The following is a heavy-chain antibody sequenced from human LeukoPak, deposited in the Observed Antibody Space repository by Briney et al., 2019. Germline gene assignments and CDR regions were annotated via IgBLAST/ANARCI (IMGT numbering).Heavy chain of an antibody. V-gene: IGHV3-30*18. J-gene: IGHJ4*02. CDR2: ISYDGRNK. CDR3: AKDVGERYYFDY. Sequence: PGGTLRLSCAASGFTFTNYGMHWVRQAPGKGLERGAVISYDGRNKYYTHSVKGRFTISRDNSKNTLYLQMTSLRAEDTAVYYCAKDVGERYYFDYWGQGTLVTVSS. CDR1: GFTFTNYG.